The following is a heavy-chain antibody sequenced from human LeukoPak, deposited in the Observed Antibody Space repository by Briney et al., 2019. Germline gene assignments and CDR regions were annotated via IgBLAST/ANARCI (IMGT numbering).Heavy chain of an antibody. J-gene: IGHJ4*02. V-gene: IGHV4-4*07. Sequence: SETLSLTCTVSGGSISSYYWSWIRQPAGKGLEWIGRIYTSGSTNYNPSLKSRVTMSVDTSKNQFSLKLSSVTAADTAGYYCAGGGSVAGPFDFDYWGEGTLVTVSS. CDR1: GGSISSYY. CDR3: AGGGSVAGPFDFDY. D-gene: IGHD6-19*01. CDR2: IYTSGST.